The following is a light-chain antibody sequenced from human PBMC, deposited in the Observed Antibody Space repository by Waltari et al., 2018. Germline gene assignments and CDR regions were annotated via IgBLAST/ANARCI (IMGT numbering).Light chain of an antibody. CDR1: SSDIGSYNR. CDR3: SSYTASDVV. J-gene: IGLJ2*01. CDR2: EVN. V-gene: IGLV2-18*02. Sequence: QSALTQPPSVSGSPGQSVTISCTGTSSDIGSYNRVSWYQQPPGTAPKLMIYEVNNRPSGVPDRFSGSKSGNTASLTISGLQAEDEADYYCSSYTASDVVFGGGTKLTV.